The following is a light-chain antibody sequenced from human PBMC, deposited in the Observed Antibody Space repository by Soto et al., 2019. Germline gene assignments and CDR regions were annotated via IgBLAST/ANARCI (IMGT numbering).Light chain of an antibody. J-gene: IGLJ1*01. V-gene: IGLV1-40*01. CDR3: QSYDMSLNNHV. CDR1: SSNIGAPYD. Sequence: QSVLTQPPSVSGAPGQGVTISCTGSSSNIGAPYDVHWYQHLPGTAPKLLIYGVNNRPSGVPDRFSGSRSGTSASLAITGLQAEDEADYYCQSYDMSLNNHVFGTGTK. CDR2: GVN.